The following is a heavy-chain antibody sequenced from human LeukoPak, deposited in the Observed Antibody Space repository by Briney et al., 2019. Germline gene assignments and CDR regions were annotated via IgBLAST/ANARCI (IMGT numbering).Heavy chain of an antibody. Sequence: SETLSLTCTVSGGSINNYYWSWIRQPPGKGLEWIGYIYYTGSTNYNPSLESRVTISVDTSKNQFSLKLSSVTAADTAVYYCARDGAQYDSLDYEGEYYYYYGMDVWGQGTTVTVSS. D-gene: IGHD3-22*01. J-gene: IGHJ6*02. CDR2: IYYTGST. CDR1: GGSINNYY. V-gene: IGHV4-59*01. CDR3: ARDGAQYDSLDYEGEYYYYYGMDV.